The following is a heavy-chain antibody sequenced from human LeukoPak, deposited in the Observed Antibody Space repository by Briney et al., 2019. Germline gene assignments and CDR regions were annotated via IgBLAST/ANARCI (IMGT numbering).Heavy chain of an antibody. CDR2: IYSSGST. CDR1: SGSISSYY. J-gene: IGHJ4*02. V-gene: IGHV4-4*07. D-gene: IGHD3-22*01. CDR3: ARWQYDSSGYRKIDC. Sequence: PSETLSLTCTVSSGSISSYYWSWIRQPAGKGLEWIGRIYSSGSTNYNPSLKSRVTMSVDTSKNQFSLKLSSVTAADTAVYYCARWQYDSSGYRKIDCWGQGTLVTVSS.